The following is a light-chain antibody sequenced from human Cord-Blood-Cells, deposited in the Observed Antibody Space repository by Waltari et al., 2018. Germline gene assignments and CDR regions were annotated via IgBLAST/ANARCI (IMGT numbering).Light chain of an antibody. CDR3: CSYAGSSNWV. CDR2: EGS. V-gene: IGLV2-23*01. CDR1: SRDVGSYTL. Sequence: QSALTQPASVSGSPGQSLTISCTGTSRDVGSYTLVSWYQQHPGKAPKLMIYEGSKRPSGVSNRFSGSKSGNTASLTISGLQAEDEADYYCCSYAGSSNWVFGGGTKLTVL. J-gene: IGLJ3*02.